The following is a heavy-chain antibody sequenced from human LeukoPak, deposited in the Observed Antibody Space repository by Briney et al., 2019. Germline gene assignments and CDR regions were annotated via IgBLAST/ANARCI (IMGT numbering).Heavy chain of an antibody. Sequence: AGGSLRLSCAASGFTFSSFWMNWVRQAPGKGLGWVANINQDGSEKFYVDSVKGRFTNSIDNAKNSVYLQMNSLRAEDTAVYYCAREPIIFRGSYSAYYYGMDVCGQGTTVTVSS. J-gene: IGHJ6*02. CDR1: GFTFSSFW. D-gene: IGHD1-26*01. CDR2: INQDGSEK. V-gene: IGHV3-7*01. CDR3: AREPIIFRGSYSAYYYGMDV.